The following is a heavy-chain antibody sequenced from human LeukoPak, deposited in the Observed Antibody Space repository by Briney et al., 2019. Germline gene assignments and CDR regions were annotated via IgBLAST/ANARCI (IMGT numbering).Heavy chain of an antibody. CDR3: ARDRGTWNDDGFDY. CDR2: IYYSGST. V-gene: IGHV4-59*12. CDR1: GGSISSYY. Sequence: KPSETLSLTCTVSGGSISSYYWSWIRQPPGKGLEWIGYIYYSGSTYYNPSLKSRVTMSVDTSKNQFSLKLSSVTAADTAVYYCARDRGTWNDDGFDYWGQGTLVTVSS. D-gene: IGHD1-1*01. J-gene: IGHJ4*02.